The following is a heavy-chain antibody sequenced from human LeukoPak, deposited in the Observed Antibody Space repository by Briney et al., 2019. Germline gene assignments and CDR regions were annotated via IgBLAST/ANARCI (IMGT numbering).Heavy chain of an antibody. D-gene: IGHD3-10*01. CDR2: IRYDGSNK. J-gene: IGHJ4*02. V-gene: IGHV3-30*02. Sequence: GGSLRLSCAASGFTFSDSFMSWVRQAPGKGLEWVAFIRYDGSNKYYADSVKGRFTISRDNSKNTLYLQMNSLRAEDTAAYYCAKDLGYYGSGSYYNQWLFDYWGQGTLVTVSS. CDR3: AKDLGYYGSGSYYNQWLFDY. CDR1: GFTFSDSF.